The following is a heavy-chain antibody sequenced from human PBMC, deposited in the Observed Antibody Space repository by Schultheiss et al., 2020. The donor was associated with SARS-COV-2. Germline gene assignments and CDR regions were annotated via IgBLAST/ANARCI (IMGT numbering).Heavy chain of an antibody. CDR1: GYTFTSYD. CDR2: MNPNSGNT. V-gene: IGHV1-8*01. CDR3: ARGTDIVVVPAAKMRWFDP. J-gene: IGHJ5*02. Sequence: VKVSCKASGYTFTSYDINWVRQATGQGLEWMGWMNPNSGNTGYAQKFQGRVTMTRNTSISTAYMELSSLRSEDTAVYYCARGTDIVVVPAAKMRWFDPWGQGTLVTVSS. D-gene: IGHD2-2*01.